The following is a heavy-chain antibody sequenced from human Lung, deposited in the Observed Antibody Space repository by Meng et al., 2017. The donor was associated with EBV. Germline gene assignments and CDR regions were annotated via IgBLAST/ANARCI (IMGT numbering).Heavy chain of an antibody. D-gene: IGHD4-11*01. CDR1: GGSIISGDYY. Sequence: QDASPCLVKTSQTLSLTCTVSGGSIISGDYYWRWISQPPGKGLEWIGYIYYSGSTYYNPSLKSRVTISVDTSKNQFSLKLSSVTAADTAVYYCARDRTTGRYFAYWGQGTLVTVSS. J-gene: IGHJ4*02. CDR3: ARDRTTGRYFAY. V-gene: IGHV4-30-4*01. CDR2: IYYSGST.